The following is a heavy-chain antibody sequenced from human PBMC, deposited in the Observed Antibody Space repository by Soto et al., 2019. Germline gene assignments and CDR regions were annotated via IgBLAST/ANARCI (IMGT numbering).Heavy chain of an antibody. D-gene: IGHD2-15*01. CDR3: AREGAVVGSAVYYGMDV. CDR1: GYPFTSYS. CDR2: SSAYNGDT. V-gene: IGHV1-18*04. J-gene: IGHJ6*02. Sequence: QVQLVQSGAEVKEPGASVKVSCKASGYPFTSYSFSWVRQAPGQGLEWMGWSSAYNGDTRYAQKFQGRVNMTAGQYPEAAYMELRNLRSDDTGVYYCAREGAVVGSAVYYGMDVWGQGTMVTVS.